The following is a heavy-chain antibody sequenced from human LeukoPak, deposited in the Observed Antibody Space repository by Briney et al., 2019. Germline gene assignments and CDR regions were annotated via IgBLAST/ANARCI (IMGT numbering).Heavy chain of an antibody. Sequence: SETLSLTCAVSGGSVNGYYWSWIRQPPGKGLEWIGYICYSGSTNYTPSLKSRVTISVDTSKNQFSLKLSSVTAADTAVYHCARAGGYNYPFDYWGHGTLVTVSS. CDR1: GGSVNGYY. J-gene: IGHJ4*01. V-gene: IGHV4-59*02. CDR3: ARAGGYNYPFDY. CDR2: ICYSGST. D-gene: IGHD5-24*01.